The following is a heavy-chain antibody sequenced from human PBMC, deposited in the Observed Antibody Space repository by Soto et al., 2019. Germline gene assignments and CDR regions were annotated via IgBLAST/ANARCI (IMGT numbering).Heavy chain of an antibody. D-gene: IGHD3-16*01. Sequence: QVQLQESGPGLVKPSQTLSLTCAVSGGSVSSGDYYWTWIRQPPGKGLEWIGYIYHSGSTYYNPSLKRRXXIXLXXSKNQFSLKLSSVNAADTAVYYCSRKSGSAYYFDFWGQGTLVTVSS. CDR1: GGSVSSGDYY. V-gene: IGHV4-30-4*01. CDR3: SRKSGSAYYFDF. CDR2: IYHSGST. J-gene: IGHJ4*02.